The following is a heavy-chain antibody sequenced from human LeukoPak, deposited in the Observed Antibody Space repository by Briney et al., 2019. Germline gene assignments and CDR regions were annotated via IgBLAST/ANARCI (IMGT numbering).Heavy chain of an antibody. CDR1: GFTFSSYA. D-gene: IGHD2-15*01. V-gene: IGHV3-30-3*01. CDR2: ISYDGSNK. J-gene: IGHJ4*02. Sequence: GRSPRLSCAASGFTFSSYAMHWVRQAPGKGLEWVAVISYDGSNKYYADSVKGRFTISRDNSKNTLYLQMNSLRAEDTAVYYCARVAGLALFDYWGQGTLVTVSS. CDR3: ARVAGLALFDY.